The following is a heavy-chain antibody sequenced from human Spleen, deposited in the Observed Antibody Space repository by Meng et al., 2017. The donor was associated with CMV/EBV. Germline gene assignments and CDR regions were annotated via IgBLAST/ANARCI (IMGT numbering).Heavy chain of an antibody. D-gene: IGHD2-2*02. J-gene: IGHJ4*02. CDR2: VNPNSGGT. CDR1: GYIFTDYY. Sequence: ASVKVSCKASGYIFTDYYMHWVRQAPGQGLEWMGWVNPNSGGTNYAQKFQGRVAMTRDTSLSTIYMEVSRLRSDDTAVYYCARDKGYCSGTTCYRFDYWGQGTLVTVSS. V-gene: IGHV1-2*02. CDR3: ARDKGYCSGTTCYRFDY.